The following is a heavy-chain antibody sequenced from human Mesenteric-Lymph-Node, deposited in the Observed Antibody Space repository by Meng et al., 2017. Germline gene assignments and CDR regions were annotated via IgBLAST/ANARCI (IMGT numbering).Heavy chain of an antibody. V-gene: IGHV4-34*01. Sequence: QVQLQQWGVGLLKPSETLALTSAVYGGAFSGYYWSRIRQPPGKGLEWIGEINHSGSTNYNPSLKSRVTISVDTSKNQFSLKLSSVTAADTAVYYCARRYGASAYNWFDPWGQGTLVTVSS. D-gene: IGHD4-17*01. J-gene: IGHJ5*02. CDR1: GGAFSGYY. CDR3: ARRYGASAYNWFDP. CDR2: INHSGST.